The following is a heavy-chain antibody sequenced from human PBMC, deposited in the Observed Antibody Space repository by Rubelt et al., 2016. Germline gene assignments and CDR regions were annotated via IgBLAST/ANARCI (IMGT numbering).Heavy chain of an antibody. Sequence: RQAAGEGLEWVANIKEDGSEKYYVDSVKGRFTISRDNARNSLYLKMNSLRAEDTAVYYCARYNHGSRDYWGQGTLVTVSS. V-gene: IGHV3-7*03. CDR2: IKEDGSEK. D-gene: IGHD5-18*01. J-gene: IGHJ4*02. CDR3: ARYNHGSRDY.